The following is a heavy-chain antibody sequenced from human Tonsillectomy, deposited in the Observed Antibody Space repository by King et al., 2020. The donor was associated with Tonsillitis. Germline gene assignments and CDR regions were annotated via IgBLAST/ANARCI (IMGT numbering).Heavy chain of an antibody. D-gene: IGHD3-16*02. CDR1: GFTFSSYS. CDR3: ARDKPRYRSYGMDV. Sequence: DVQLVESGGGLVQPGGSLRLSCAASGFTFSSYSMNWVRQAPGKGLEWVSYISSSSSTIYYADSVKGRFTISRDNAKNSLYLQMNSLRAEDTAVYYCARDKPRYRSYGMDVWGQGTTVTVSS. CDR2: ISSSSSTI. J-gene: IGHJ6*02. V-gene: IGHV3-48*04.